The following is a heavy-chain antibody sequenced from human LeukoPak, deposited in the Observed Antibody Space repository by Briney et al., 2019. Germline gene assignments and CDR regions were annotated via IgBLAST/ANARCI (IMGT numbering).Heavy chain of an antibody. CDR2: ISAYNGNT. CDR1: GYTFTSYG. V-gene: IGHV1-18*01. CDR3: ARVVGYCSGGSCPPNFDY. J-gene: IGHJ4*02. D-gene: IGHD2-15*01. Sequence: GASVKVSCKASGYTFTSYGISWVRQAPGQGLEWMGWISAYNGNTNYAQKLQGRVTMATDTSTSTAYMELRSLRSDDTAVYYCARVVGYCSGGSCPPNFDYWGQRTLVTVSS.